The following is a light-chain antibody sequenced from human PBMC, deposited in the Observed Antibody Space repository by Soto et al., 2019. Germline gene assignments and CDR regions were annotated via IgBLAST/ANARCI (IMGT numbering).Light chain of an antibody. Sequence: EIVMTQSPATLSVSPGERATLSCRASQSVSSNLAWYQQKPGQAPRLLIYGASTRSTGIPARVSGGVSVTECSLTISLLQSEDFAVYCCQQYNICLLYTFGQQTKLEIK. J-gene: IGKJ2*01. V-gene: IGKV3-15*01. CDR3: QQYNICLLYT. CDR1: QSVSSN. CDR2: GAS.